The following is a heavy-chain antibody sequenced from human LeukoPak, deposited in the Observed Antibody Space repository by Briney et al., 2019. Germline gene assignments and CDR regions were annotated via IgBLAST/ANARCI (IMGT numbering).Heavy chain of an antibody. Sequence: SGSLSLTRTVSVGSLSSYYWSWIWHRPGERLERIWYNYYRGSTNYNPPPKSRVTISVDTSKNQFSLKLSSVTAADTAVYYCARDVVTMVRGNYYYGMDVWGQGTTVTVSS. D-gene: IGHD3-10*01. J-gene: IGHJ6*02. CDR3: ARDVVTMVRGNYYYGMDV. CDR2: NYYRGST. CDR1: VGSLSSYY. V-gene: IGHV4-59*01.